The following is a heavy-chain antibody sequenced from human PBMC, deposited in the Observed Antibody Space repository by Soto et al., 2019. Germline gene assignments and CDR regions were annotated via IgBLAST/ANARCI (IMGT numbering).Heavy chain of an antibody. J-gene: IGHJ6*02. CDR3: ARARLGYCSSTSCYGYGMDV. CDR1: GGSISSSNW. Sequence: PSETLSLTCAVSGGSISSSNWWSWVRQPPGKGLEWIGEIYHSGSTNYNPSLKSRVTISVDKSKNQFSLKLSSVTAADTAVYYCARARLGYCSSTSCYGYGMDVRGQGTTVTVSS. CDR2: IYHSGST. D-gene: IGHD2-2*01. V-gene: IGHV4-4*02.